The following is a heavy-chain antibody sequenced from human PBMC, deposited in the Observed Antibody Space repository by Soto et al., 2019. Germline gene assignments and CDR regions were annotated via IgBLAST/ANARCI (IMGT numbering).Heavy chain of an antibody. Sequence: EVQLLESGGGLVQTGGSLRLSCAASGFTFSSYAMSWVRQAPGKGLEWVSGISGSAYSTYYADSVKGRFTISRDNSKNTLYRQMNSMRAEDTAIYYCAKTIAAAGTDTWGQGTLVTVSS. J-gene: IGHJ4*02. V-gene: IGHV3-23*01. CDR1: GFTFSSYA. CDR3: AKTIAAAGTDT. D-gene: IGHD6-13*01. CDR2: ISGSAYST.